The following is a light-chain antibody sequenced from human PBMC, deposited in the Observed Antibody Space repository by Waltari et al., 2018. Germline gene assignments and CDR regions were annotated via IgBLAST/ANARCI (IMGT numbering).Light chain of an antibody. J-gene: IGKJ2*03. V-gene: IGKV3-11*01. CDR1: QSVSSY. Sequence: VILTQSPAPLSLSPGERATLSCRASQSVSSYLAWYQQKPGQAPRLLIHSASSRATGIPDRFSGNGSGTEFTLTISSLEPEDVGVYHCYQHSSGYSFGQGTKVEIK. CDR2: SAS. CDR3: YQHSSGYS.